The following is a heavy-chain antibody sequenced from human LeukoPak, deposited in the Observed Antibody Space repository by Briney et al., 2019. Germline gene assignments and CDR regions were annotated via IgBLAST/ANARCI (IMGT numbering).Heavy chain of an antibody. CDR3: TRAFPPLRTATAGDL. CDR2: ISGRSSHI. Sequence: GGSLRLSCTGSGFTFSDCDMNWVRQAQGKGLEWVSSISGRSSHIYYADSIKGRFTISRDNAKNSLYLQMNSLRDEDTAVYYCTRAFPPLRTATAGDLWGQGTLVTVSS. CDR1: GFTFSDCD. D-gene: IGHD4-11*01. J-gene: IGHJ5*02. V-gene: IGHV3-21*06.